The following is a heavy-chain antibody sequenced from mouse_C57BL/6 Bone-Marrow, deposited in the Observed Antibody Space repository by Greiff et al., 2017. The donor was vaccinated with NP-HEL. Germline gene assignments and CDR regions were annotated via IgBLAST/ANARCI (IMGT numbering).Heavy chain of an antibody. CDR2: INPSDSDT. J-gene: IGHJ4*01. CDR3: ANTDGSRICPYCYALDY. CDR1: GYTFTSYW. V-gene: IGHV1-74*01. Sequence: QVQLQQPGAELVKPGASVKVSCKASGYTFTSYWMHWVKQRPGQGLEWIGRINPSDSDTNYNQKFKGKATLTVDKSSSTAYMQLSSLTSEDCAVYYCANTDGSRICPYCYALDYWGQGTSVTVTS. D-gene: IGHD1-1*01.